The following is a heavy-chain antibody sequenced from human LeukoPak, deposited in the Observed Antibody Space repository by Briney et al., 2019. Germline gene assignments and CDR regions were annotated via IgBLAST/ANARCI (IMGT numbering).Heavy chain of an antibody. Sequence: SETLSLTCTVSGGSISGYYWSWIRQPPGKGLEWIGYTDYSGSTNYNPSLKSRATILVDTSKNQFSLNMSSVTAADTAVYYCARQGYGSSWDRFDYWGRGTLVTVSS. CDR1: GGSISGYY. J-gene: IGHJ4*02. CDR2: TDYSGST. CDR3: ARQGYGSSWDRFDY. V-gene: IGHV4-59*08. D-gene: IGHD6-13*01.